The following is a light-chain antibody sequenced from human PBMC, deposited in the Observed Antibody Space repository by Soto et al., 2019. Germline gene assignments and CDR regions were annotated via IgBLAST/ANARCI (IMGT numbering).Light chain of an antibody. J-gene: IGKJ2*01. Sequence: DIQMTQSPSSLSASVGDRVTITCQASQDISNYLNWYQQKPGKAPMLLIYDASKLETGVPSRFSGSGSETDFTFTISSLQPEDIATYYCQQYDNLSYTFGQGTKLEIK. CDR2: DAS. V-gene: IGKV1-33*01. CDR3: QQYDNLSYT. CDR1: QDISNY.